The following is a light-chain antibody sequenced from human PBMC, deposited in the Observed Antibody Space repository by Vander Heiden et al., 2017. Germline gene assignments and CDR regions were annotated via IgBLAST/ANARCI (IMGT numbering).Light chain of an antibody. J-gene: IGLJ3*02. Sequence: QSVLTQPPSASGTPGQRVTISCSGSSSNIGSNTVNWYQQLPGTAPKRRIYRNNQRPSGVPDRVSGYKSGTSASPATSGLQSEDEADDYWAARDDSLNGWVFGGGTKLTVL. CDR3: AARDDSLNGWV. CDR1: SSNIGSNT. V-gene: IGLV1-44*01. CDR2: RNN.